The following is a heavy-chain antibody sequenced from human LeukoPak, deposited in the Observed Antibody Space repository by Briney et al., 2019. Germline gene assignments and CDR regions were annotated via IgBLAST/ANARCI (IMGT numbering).Heavy chain of an antibody. CDR3: ARDCLRYFDWLRYGAFSWFDP. V-gene: IGHV4-39*01. J-gene: IGHJ5*02. Sequence: PSETLSLTCTVSGGSISSSSYYWGWIRQPPGKGLEWIGSIYYSGSTYYNPSLKSRVTISVDTSKNQFSLKLSSVTAADTAVYYCARDCLRYFDWLRYGAFSWFDPWGQGTLVTVSS. D-gene: IGHD3-9*01. CDR1: GGSISSSSYY. CDR2: IYYSGST.